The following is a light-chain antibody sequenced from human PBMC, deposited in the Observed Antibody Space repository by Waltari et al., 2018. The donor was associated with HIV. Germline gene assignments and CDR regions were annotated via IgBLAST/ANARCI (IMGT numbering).Light chain of an antibody. V-gene: IGKV1-39*01. CDR1: QSIGTY. J-gene: IGKJ5*01. CDR3: QQSSRSPIT. CDR2: ATS. Sequence: DIQMTQSPSSLSASVGDRVTITCRASQSIGTYLNWYHQKPGKGPELLIYATSSLQSGVPSRFSGGGYWTDFTLTISNVQPEDFAIYYCQQSSRSPITFGQGTRLDIK.